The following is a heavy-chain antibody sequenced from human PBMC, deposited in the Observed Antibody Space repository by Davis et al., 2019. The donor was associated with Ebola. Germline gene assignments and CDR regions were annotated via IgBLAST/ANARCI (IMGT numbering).Heavy chain of an antibody. V-gene: IGHV1-8*02. CDR2: MNPNSGNT. J-gene: IGHJ4*02. D-gene: IGHD2-21*01. CDR1: GYTFTSYT. CDR3: ARGGVAYSDLDY. Sequence: ASVKVSCKASGYTFTSYTINWVRQATGQGLEWMGWMNPNSGNTGYAQKFQGRVTMTRENSMSTAYMELSSLRSEDTAVYFCARGGVAYSDLDYWGQGTLVAVSS.